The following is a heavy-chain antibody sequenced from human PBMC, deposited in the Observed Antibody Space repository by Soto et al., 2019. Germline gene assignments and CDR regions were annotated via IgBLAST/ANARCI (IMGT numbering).Heavy chain of an antibody. CDR3: SSLRDTAMVFGDYYYYSGMDV. V-gene: IGHV1-69*13. J-gene: IGHJ6*01. Sequence: GASVKVSCKASGGTFSSYAISWVRQAPGQGLEWMGGIIPIFGTANYAQKFQGRVTITADESTSTAYMELSSLRSEDTAVYYCSSLRDTAMVFGDYYYYSGMDVWGKGPTVIFAS. CDR2: IIPIFGTA. CDR1: GGTFSSYA. D-gene: IGHD5-18*01.